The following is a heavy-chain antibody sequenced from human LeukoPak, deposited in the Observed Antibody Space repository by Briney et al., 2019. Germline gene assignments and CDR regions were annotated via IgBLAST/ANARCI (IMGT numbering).Heavy chain of an antibody. CDR3: AKNRGVLRNFDCYDY. J-gene: IGHJ4*02. CDR2: ISGIGDST. V-gene: IGHV3-23*01. Sequence: GGSLRLSCAVSGFAFRSYGMSWVRQAPGKGLEWVSAISGIGDSTYYADSVKGRFTISRDNSKNTLYLQVNSLRAEDTAVYYCAKNRGVLRNFDCYDYWGQGTLVTVSS. CDR1: GFAFRSYG. D-gene: IGHD3-9*01.